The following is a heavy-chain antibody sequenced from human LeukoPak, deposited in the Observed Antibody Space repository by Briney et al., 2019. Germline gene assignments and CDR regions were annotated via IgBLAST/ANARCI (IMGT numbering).Heavy chain of an antibody. CDR2: INSDGSST. CDR3: ARVRSSGWYWHNWFDP. J-gene: IGHJ5*02. CDR1: GFTFSSYW. V-gene: IGHV3-74*01. D-gene: IGHD6-19*01. Sequence: GGSLRLSCAASGFTFSSYWMHWVRQAPGKGLVWVSRINSDGSSTSYADSVKGRFTISRDNAKNTLYLQMNSLRAEDTAVYYCARVRSSGWYWHNWFDPWGQGTLVTVSS.